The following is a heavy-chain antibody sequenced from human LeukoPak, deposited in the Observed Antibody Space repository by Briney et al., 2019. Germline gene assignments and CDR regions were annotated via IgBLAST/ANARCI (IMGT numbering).Heavy chain of an antibody. V-gene: IGHV4-59*01. CDR1: GGSISSYY. Sequence: SETLSLTCTVSGGSISSYYWSWIRQPPGKGLEWIGYIYYSGSTNYNPSLKSRVTISVDTSKNQFSLKLSSVTAADTAVYYCARALGITIFGVVMTPPDYWGQGTLVTVSS. J-gene: IGHJ4*02. D-gene: IGHD3-3*01. CDR3: ARALGITIFGVVMTPPDY. CDR2: IYYSGST.